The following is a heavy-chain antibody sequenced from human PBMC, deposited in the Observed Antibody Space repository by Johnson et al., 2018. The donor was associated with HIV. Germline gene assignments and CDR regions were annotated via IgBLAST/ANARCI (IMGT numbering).Heavy chain of an antibody. D-gene: IGHD7-27*01. CDR3: ARAPGAGDAFDI. Sequence: QVQLVESGGGVVQPGGSLRLSCAASGFTFSSYGMHWVRQAPGKGLEWVAFIRDDGSNKYYADSLKGRFTISRDNAKNSLYRQMNSRRAEDTAVYYCARAPGAGDAFDIWGQGTMVTVSS. CDR1: GFTFSSYG. CDR2: IRDDGSNK. V-gene: IGHV3-30*02. J-gene: IGHJ3*02.